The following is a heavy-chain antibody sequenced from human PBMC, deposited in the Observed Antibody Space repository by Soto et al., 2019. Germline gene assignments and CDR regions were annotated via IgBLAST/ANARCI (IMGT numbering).Heavy chain of an antibody. CDR3: ARGVMDYGDYYRMDV. Sequence: SETLSLTCAVYGGSFSGYYWSWIRQPPGKGLEWIGEINHSGSTNYNPSLKSRVTISVDTSKNQFSLKLSSVTAADTAVYYCARGVMDYGDYYRMDVGGQGTTVTVSS. J-gene: IGHJ6*02. V-gene: IGHV4-34*01. CDR2: INHSGST. D-gene: IGHD4-17*01. CDR1: GGSFSGYY.